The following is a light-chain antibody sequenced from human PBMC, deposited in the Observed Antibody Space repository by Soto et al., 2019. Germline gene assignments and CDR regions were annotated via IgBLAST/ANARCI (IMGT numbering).Light chain of an antibody. CDR3: QHYGGSPLYS. J-gene: IGKJ2*01. Sequence: EIVLTQSPGTLSLPPGERATLSCRASQSVSCGYLAWYQKKPGQAPRLLIYGASSRATGIPDRFSGSGSGTDFTLTISRLEPEDFSVYYCQHYGGSPLYSFGQGTKLEIK. CDR2: GAS. CDR1: QSVSCGY. V-gene: IGKV3-20*01.